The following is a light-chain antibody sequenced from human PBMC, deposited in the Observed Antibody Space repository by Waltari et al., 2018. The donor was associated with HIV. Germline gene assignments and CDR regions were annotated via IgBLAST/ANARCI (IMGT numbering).Light chain of an antibody. V-gene: IGKV3-11*01. J-gene: IGKJ4*01. CDR2: DAS. CDR1: QSVSSY. Sequence: EIVLTQSPAILPLSPGERATLSCRARQSVSSYLAWYQQKPGQAPRLLIYDASNRATGIPGRFSGSGSGTDFTLTISSLEPEDFAVYYCQQRSNWPPGGTFGGGTKVEIK. CDR3: QQRSNWPPGGT.